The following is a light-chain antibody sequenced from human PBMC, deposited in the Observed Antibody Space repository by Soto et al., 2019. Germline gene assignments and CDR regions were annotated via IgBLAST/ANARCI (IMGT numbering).Light chain of an antibody. J-gene: IGKJ1*01. V-gene: IGKV3-15*01. CDR3: QQYGSSPQS. CDR2: GAS. Sequence: DIVMTQSPATLSVSPGERATLSCRASQSVRSNLAWYQQKPGQAPRLLIYGASTRATGIPARFSGSGSGTEFTLTISRLEPEDFAVYYCQQYGSSPQSFGQGSKADIK. CDR1: QSVRSN.